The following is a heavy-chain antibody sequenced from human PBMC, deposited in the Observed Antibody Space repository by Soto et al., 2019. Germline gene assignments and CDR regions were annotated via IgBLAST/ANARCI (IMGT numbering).Heavy chain of an antibody. D-gene: IGHD3-10*01. J-gene: IGHJ6*02. CDR3: ARGGGDLWFGEYYYYYGMDV. CDR2: INPNSGGT. V-gene: IGHV1-2*02. Sequence: ASVKVSCKASGYTFTGYYMHWVRQAPGQGLEWMGWINPNSGGTNYAQKFQGRVTMTRDTSISTAYMELSRLRSDDTAVYYCARGGGDLWFGEYYYYYGMDVWGQGTTVTVSS. CDR1: GYTFTGYY.